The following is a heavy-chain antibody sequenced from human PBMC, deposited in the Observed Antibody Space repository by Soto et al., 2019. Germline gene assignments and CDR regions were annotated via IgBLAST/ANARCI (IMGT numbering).Heavy chain of an antibody. V-gene: IGHV3-21*01. J-gene: IGHJ5*02. CDR3: ASIHSGDYGWFDP. D-gene: IGHD4-17*01. Sequence: EVQLVESGGGLVKPGGSLRLSCAASGFTFSNYSMNWVRQAPGKGLEWVSSISRSGSYIYYADSVKGRFTISRDNAKNSLYLQMNSLRAEDTAVYYCASIHSGDYGWFDPWGQGTLVTVSS. CDR2: ISRSGSYI. CDR1: GFTFSNYS.